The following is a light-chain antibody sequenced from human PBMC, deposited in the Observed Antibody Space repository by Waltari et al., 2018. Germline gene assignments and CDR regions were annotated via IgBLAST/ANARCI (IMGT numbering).Light chain of an antibody. Sequence: DIQMTQSTSTLSTSVGDRVTITCRASENVNSWLAWYQVKPGKAPKLLIQKASNLESGVPSRFSGSGSGTEFALTISSLQADDFATYYCQQYRINPWTFGQGTKVEI. CDR2: KAS. J-gene: IGKJ1*01. CDR1: ENVNSW. V-gene: IGKV1-5*03. CDR3: QQYRINPWT.